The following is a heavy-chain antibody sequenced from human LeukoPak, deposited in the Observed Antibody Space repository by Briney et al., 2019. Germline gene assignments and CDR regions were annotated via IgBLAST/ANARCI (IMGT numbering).Heavy chain of an antibody. J-gene: IGHJ4*02. CDR1: GFTFSSYS. CDR3: ARDRTRGWPYCSSTSCSESDY. Sequence: GGSLRLSCAASGFTFSSYSMNWVRQAPGKGLEWVSSISSSSSYIYYADSVKGRFTISRDNAKNSLYLQMNSLRAEDTAVYYCARDRTRGWPYCSSTSCSESDYWGRGALVTVSS. V-gene: IGHV3-21*01. CDR2: ISSSSSYI. D-gene: IGHD2-2*01.